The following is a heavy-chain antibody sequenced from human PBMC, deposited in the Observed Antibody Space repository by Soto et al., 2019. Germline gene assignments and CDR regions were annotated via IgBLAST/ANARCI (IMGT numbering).Heavy chain of an antibody. D-gene: IGHD3-9*01. CDR2: ISGSGGST. CDR1: GFTFSSYA. CDR3: AKGTYYDILTGYYPA. J-gene: IGHJ5*02. V-gene: IGHV3-23*01. Sequence: GGSLRLSCAASGFTFSSYAMSWVRQAPGKGLEWVSAISGSGGSTYYADSVKGRFTISRDNSKNTLYLQMNSLRAEDTAVYYCAKGTYYDILTGYYPAWGQGTLVTVSS.